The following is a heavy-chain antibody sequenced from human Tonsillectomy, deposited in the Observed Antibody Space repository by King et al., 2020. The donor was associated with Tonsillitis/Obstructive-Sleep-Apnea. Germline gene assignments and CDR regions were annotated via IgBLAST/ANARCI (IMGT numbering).Heavy chain of an antibody. CDR1: GFTFSSYW. CDR2: IKSDGSTT. Sequence: VQLVESGGGLVQPGGSLRLSCAASGFTFSSYWIHWVRHAPGKGLEWVSRIKSDGSTTSYADSVKGRFTISRDNAKNTLYLQMNSLRAEDTAVYYCARDPHGITGIVRDTFDLWGQGTMVTVSS. J-gene: IGHJ3*01. CDR3: ARDPHGITGIVRDTFDL. V-gene: IGHV3-74*01. D-gene: IGHD1-14*01.